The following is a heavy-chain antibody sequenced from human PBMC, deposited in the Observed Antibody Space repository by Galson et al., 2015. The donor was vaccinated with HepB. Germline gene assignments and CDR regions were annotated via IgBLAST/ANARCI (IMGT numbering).Heavy chain of an antibody. D-gene: IGHD3-9*01. Sequence: SLRLSCAASGFAFSSYSMNWVRQAPGKGLEWVSSIGTSSSDIYYADSVKGRFTISRDNGKKSLYLQMNSLRAEDTGVYYCARAFDFLTGPNYWGQGTLVTVSS. J-gene: IGHJ4*02. CDR1: GFAFSSYS. CDR2: IGTSSSDI. V-gene: IGHV3-21*01. CDR3: ARAFDFLTGPNY.